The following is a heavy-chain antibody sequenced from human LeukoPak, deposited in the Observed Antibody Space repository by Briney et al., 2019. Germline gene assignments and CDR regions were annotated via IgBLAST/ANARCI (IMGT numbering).Heavy chain of an antibody. D-gene: IGHD3-22*01. Sequence: GGSLRLSCAASGFTFSSYAMHWVRQAPGKGLEWVAVISYDESNKYYADSVKGRFTVSRDNSKNTLYLQMNGLRAEDTAVYYCARDPRPSYYYDSGGYSEWGQGTLVTVSS. CDR3: ARDPRPSYYYDSGGYSE. CDR2: ISYDESNK. CDR1: GFTFSSYA. J-gene: IGHJ4*02. V-gene: IGHV3-30-3*01.